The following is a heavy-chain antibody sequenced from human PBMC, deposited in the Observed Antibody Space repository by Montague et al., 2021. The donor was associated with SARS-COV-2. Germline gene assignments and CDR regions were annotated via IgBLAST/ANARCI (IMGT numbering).Heavy chain of an antibody. CDR2: IYYSGST. D-gene: IGHD3-22*01. V-gene: IGHV4-39*07. CDR1: GGSISSSSYY. CDR3: ARDTRITMIVVVQGYGMDV. J-gene: IGHJ6*02. Sequence: SETLSPTRTVSGGSISSSSYYWGWIRQPPGKGLEWIGSIYYSGSTYYXPSLKSRVTISVDTSKNQFSLKLSSVTAADTAVYYCARDTRITMIVVVQGYGMDVWGQGTTVTVSS.